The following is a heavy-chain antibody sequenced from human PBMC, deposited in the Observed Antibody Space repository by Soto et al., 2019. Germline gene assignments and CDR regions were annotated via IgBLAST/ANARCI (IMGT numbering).Heavy chain of an antibody. CDR1: GYNFRTYW. J-gene: IGHJ4*02. D-gene: IGHD7-27*01. Sequence: PGETLKISWKGSGYNFRTYWIGWVRQLPGKGLEWMGIIRPGDSYTRYSPSFQGQVTISADNSITTVYLQWSSLSASDTAMYFCARQEDTVLGKTFYVDXWGQGTLVTVSX. V-gene: IGHV5-51*01. CDR2: IRPGDSYT. CDR3: ARQEDTVLGKTFYVDX.